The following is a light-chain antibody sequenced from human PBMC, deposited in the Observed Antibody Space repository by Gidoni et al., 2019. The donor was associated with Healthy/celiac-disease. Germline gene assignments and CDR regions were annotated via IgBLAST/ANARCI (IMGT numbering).Light chain of an antibody. V-gene: IGKV4-1*01. J-gene: IGKJ2*01. Sequence: DIVMTQSPDSLAVSLGARATINCKSSQSVLYSSNNKNYLAWYQQKPGQPPKLLIYWAATRESGVPDRFSGSGSGTDFTLTISSRQAEDVAVYYCQQYYSTPPTFGQGTKLEIK. CDR3: QQYYSTPPT. CDR2: WAA. CDR1: QSVLYSSNNKNY.